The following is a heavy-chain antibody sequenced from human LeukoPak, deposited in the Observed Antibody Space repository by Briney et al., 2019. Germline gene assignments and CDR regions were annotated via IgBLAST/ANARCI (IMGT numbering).Heavy chain of an antibody. CDR1: GFTFSSYA. CDR2: ISSNGGST. V-gene: IGHV3-64D*06. Sequence: PGGSLRLSCSASGFTFSSYAMHWVRQAPGKGLEYVSAISSNGGSTYYADSVKGRFTISRDNSKNTLYLQMSSLRAEDTAVYYCVRDRARGSPYHNWFDPWGQGTLVTVSS. D-gene: IGHD1-26*01. J-gene: IGHJ5*02. CDR3: VRDRARGSPYHNWFDP.